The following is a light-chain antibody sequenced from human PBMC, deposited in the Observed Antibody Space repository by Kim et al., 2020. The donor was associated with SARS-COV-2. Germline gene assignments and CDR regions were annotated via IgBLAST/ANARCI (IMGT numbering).Light chain of an antibody. CDR1: QSVSSSY. V-gene: IGKV3-20*01. CDR3: QQYGSSPLT. J-gene: IGKJ4*01. Sequence: SPGERATLSCRASQSVSSSYLAWYQQKPGQAPRLLIYGASSRATGNPDRFSGSGSGTDFTLTISRLEPEDFAVYYCQQYGSSPLTFGGGTKVDIK. CDR2: GAS.